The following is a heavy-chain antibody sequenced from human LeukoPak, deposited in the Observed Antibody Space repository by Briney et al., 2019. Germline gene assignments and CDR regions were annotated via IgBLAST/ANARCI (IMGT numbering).Heavy chain of an antibody. J-gene: IGHJ4*02. V-gene: IGHV3-23*01. Sequence: PGGSLRLSCAASGFTFSSYAMSWVRQAPGKGLEWVSAISGSGGSTYYADSVKGRFTISRDNSKNTLYLQMNSLRAEDTAVYYCAKDGVDYGDYCYDYWGQGTLVTVSS. CDR3: AKDGVDYGDYCYDY. CDR2: ISGSGGST. D-gene: IGHD4-17*01. CDR1: GFTFSSYA.